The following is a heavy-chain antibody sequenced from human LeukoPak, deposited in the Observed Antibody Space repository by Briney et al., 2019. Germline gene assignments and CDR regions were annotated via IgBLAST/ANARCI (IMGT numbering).Heavy chain of an antibody. Sequence: SETLSLTCAVYGGSFSGYYWSWIRQPPGKGLEWIGEINHSGSTNYNPSLKSRVTISVDTSKNQFSLKLSSVTAADTAVYYCASIAVAGGYFDYWGQGTLVTVSS. V-gene: IGHV4-34*01. CDR2: INHSGST. CDR1: GGSFSGYY. D-gene: IGHD6-19*01. CDR3: ASIAVAGGYFDY. J-gene: IGHJ4*02.